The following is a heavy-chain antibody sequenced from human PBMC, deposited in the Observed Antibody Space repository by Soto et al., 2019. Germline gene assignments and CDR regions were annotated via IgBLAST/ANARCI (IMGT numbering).Heavy chain of an antibody. CDR2: ISSSSTI. Sequence: GGSLRLSCAASGFSFTSYSMNWVRQAPGKGLDWVSYISSSSTIYYADSVKGRFTISRDNAKNSLYLQMNSLRDEDTAVYYCARDGRARSGYSSDYYYSYGMDVWGQGTTVTVSS. CDR1: GFSFTSYS. V-gene: IGHV3-48*02. D-gene: IGHD3-3*01. CDR3: ARDGRARSGYSSDYYYSYGMDV. J-gene: IGHJ6*02.